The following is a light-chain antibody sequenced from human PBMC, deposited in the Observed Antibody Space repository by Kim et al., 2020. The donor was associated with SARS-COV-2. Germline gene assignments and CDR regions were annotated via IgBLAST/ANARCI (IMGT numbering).Light chain of an antibody. CDR2: AKN. Sequence: LGQTGRITCQGDSLKSYYASCYQQKPGQAPVLVIYAKNNRPSGIPDRFSGSSSGNTASLTITGAQAEDEADYYCNSRDSSGNHVLFGGGTKLTVL. V-gene: IGLV3-19*01. J-gene: IGLJ2*01. CDR1: SLKSYY. CDR3: NSRDSSGNHVL.